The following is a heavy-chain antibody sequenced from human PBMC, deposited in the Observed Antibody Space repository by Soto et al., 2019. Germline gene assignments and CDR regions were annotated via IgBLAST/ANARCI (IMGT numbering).Heavy chain of an antibody. Sequence: ASVKVSCKASGYTFTSYGISWVRQAPGQGLEWVGWISAYNSNTNYAQKLQGRVTMTTDTSTSTAYMELRSLRSDDTAVYYCAREINYDSSGYWAGRAFDIWGQGTMVTVSS. V-gene: IGHV1-18*04. CDR2: ISAYNSNT. CDR1: GYTFTSYG. J-gene: IGHJ3*02. D-gene: IGHD3-22*01. CDR3: AREINYDSSGYWAGRAFDI.